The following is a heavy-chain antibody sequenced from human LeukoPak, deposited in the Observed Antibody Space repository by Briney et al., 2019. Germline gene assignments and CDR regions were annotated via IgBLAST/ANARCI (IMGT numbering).Heavy chain of an antibody. J-gene: IGHJ4*02. V-gene: IGHV3-48*01. CDR3: ARDGGWAFDY. CDR2: ISLTTTTV. Sequence: PGGSLRLSCAASGFTFSSSYSMNWVRQAPGKGLEWVAHISLTTTTVSYADSVKGRLTMSRDNAKNSLFLQMNSLRAEDTAVYYCARDGGWAFDYWGQGTLVTVSS. CDR1: GFTFSSSYS. D-gene: IGHD6-19*01.